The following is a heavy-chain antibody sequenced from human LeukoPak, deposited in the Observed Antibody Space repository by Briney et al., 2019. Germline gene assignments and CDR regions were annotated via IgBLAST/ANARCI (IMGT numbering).Heavy chain of an antibody. V-gene: IGHV3-23*01. Sequence: GGSLRLSCAASGFTFSSYAMSWVRQAPGKGLEWVSAISGSGGSTYYAASVKGRFTISRDNSKNTLYLQMNSLRAEDTAVYYCAKGYYYGSGREFDYWGQGTLVTVSS. CDR1: GFTFSSYA. CDR3: AKGYYYGSGREFDY. D-gene: IGHD3-10*01. J-gene: IGHJ4*02. CDR2: ISGSGGST.